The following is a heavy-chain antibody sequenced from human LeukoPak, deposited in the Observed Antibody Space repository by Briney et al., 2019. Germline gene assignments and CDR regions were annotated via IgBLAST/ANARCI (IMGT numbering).Heavy chain of an antibody. Sequence: GGSLRLSCAASGFTFSSYWMHWVRQAPGKGPVWVSRINNDGSGTTYADTVKGRFTFSRDNSKNTLYLQMNSLRAEDTAVYYCAKEEGYYYDSGGYYVEYFQHWGQGTLVTVSS. CDR2: INNDGSGT. V-gene: IGHV3-74*01. D-gene: IGHD3-22*01. CDR1: GFTFSSYW. J-gene: IGHJ1*01. CDR3: AKEEGYYYDSGGYYVEYFQH.